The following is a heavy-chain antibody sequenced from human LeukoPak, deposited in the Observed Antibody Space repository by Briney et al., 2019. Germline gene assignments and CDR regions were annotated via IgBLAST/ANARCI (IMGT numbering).Heavy chain of an antibody. V-gene: IGHV3-74*01. Sequence: GGSLRLSCAASGFTFSSYWMHWVRQAPGKGLVWVSRINSDGSSTSYADSVKGRFTISRDNAKNTLYLQMNSLGAEDTAVYYCARRGGATTYYYYYYMDVWGKGTTVTVSS. CDR3: ARRGGATTYYYYYYMDV. J-gene: IGHJ6*03. CDR2: INSDGSST. D-gene: IGHD1-26*01. CDR1: GFTFSSYW.